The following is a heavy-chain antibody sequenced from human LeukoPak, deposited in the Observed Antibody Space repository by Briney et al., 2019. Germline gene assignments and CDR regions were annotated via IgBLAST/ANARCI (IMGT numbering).Heavy chain of an antibody. CDR2: IYYSGST. CDR3: ARGFLRWDFDY. D-gene: IGHD4-23*01. Sequence: SETLSLTCTVSGGSIGSYYWSWIRQPPGKGLEWIGYIYYSGSTNYNPSLKSRVTISVDTSKNQFSLKLSSVTAADTAVYYCARGFLRWDFDYWGQGTLVTVSS. J-gene: IGHJ4*02. V-gene: IGHV4-59*01. CDR1: GGSIGSYY.